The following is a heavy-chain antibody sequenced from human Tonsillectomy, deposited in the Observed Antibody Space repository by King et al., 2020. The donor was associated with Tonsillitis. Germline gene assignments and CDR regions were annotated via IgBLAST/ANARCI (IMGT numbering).Heavy chain of an antibody. CDR3: ASYCSRTSCPMAV. D-gene: IGHD2-2*01. V-gene: IGHV3-30*03. J-gene: IGHJ6*03. CDR1: GFTFSNHG. CDR2: ISYDGSDK. Sequence: QLVQSGGGVVQPGRSLRLSCAASGFTFSNHGMHWVRQAPGKGLEWVAVISYDGSDKYYADSVKGRFTISRDNSKNTLYLQMNSLRVEDTAVYYCASYCSRTSCPMAVWGKGTTVTVSS.